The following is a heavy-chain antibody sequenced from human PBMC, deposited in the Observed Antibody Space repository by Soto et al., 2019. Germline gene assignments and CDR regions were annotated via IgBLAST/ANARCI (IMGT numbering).Heavy chain of an antibody. CDR1: GFTFSYYY. J-gene: IGHJ4*02. Sequence: GGSLRLSCAASGFTFSYYYMSWIRQAPGKGLEWVSYISSSSSYTNYADSVKGRFTISRDNAKNSLYLQMNSLRAEDTAVYYCARGRSSPHYWGQGTLVTVSS. D-gene: IGHD6-6*01. CDR3: ARGRSSPHY. CDR2: ISSSSSYT. V-gene: IGHV3-11*06.